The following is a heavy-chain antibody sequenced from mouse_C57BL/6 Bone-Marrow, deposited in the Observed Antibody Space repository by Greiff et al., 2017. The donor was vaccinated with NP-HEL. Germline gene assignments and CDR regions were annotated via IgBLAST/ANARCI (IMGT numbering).Heavy chain of an antibody. Sequence: QVQLQQPGAELVKPGASVKLSCKASGYTFTSYWMQWVKQRPGQGLEWIGEIDPSDSYTNYNQKFKGKATLTVDTSSSTAYMQLSSLTSEDSAVYYCARPYYDYPWFAYWGQWTLVTVSA. V-gene: IGHV1-50*01. CDR2: IDPSDSYT. CDR1: GYTFTSYW. CDR3: ARPYYDYPWFAY. D-gene: IGHD2-4*01. J-gene: IGHJ3*01.